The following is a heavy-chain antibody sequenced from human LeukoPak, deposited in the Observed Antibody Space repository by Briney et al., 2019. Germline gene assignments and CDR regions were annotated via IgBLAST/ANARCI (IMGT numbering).Heavy chain of an antibody. D-gene: IGHD5-24*01. J-gene: IGHJ5*02. Sequence: PETLSLTCTVSGGSIRSSYYYWGWIRQPPGKGLEWIGSIYYSGSTYYNPPLKSRVTISVDTSKNQFSLKLSSVTAADTAMYFCVRLGGMATNPWGRGTLVTVSS. CDR1: GGSIRSSYYY. V-gene: IGHV4-39*01. CDR3: VRLGGMATNP. CDR2: IYYSGST.